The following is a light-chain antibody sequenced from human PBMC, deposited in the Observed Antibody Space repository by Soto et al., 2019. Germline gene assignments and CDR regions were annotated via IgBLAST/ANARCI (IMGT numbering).Light chain of an antibody. CDR2: VNSDGSH. CDR3: QTWGTGTVI. J-gene: IGLJ2*01. Sequence: QSVLTQSPSASASLGASVKLTCTLGSGHSDYPIVWHQQQPEKGPRFLMRVNSDGSHSKGDGIPDRFSGSSSGTECYLIISSLQSEDETDYYCQTWGTGTVIFGGGTKLTVL. CDR1: SGHSDYP. V-gene: IGLV4-69*02.